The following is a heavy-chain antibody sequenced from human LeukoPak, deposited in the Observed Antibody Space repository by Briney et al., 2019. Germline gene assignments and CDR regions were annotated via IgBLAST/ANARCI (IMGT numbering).Heavy chain of an antibody. D-gene: IGHD5-18*01. Sequence: PSETLSLTCTVSGGSISSSSYYWGWIRQPPGKGLEWIGSIYYSGSTYCNPSLKSRVTISVDTSKNQFSLKLSSVTAADTAVYYCARGLVDTAMVTVGFDYWGQGTLVTVSS. J-gene: IGHJ4*02. CDR2: IYYSGST. V-gene: IGHV4-39*07. CDR3: ARGLVDTAMVTVGFDY. CDR1: GGSISSSSYY.